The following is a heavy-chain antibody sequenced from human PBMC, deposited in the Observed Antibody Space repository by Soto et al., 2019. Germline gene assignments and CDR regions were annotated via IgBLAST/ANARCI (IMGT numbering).Heavy chain of an antibody. D-gene: IGHD3-10*01. CDR3: ARWGLHLVRSRDYYYYDGMDV. V-gene: IGHV5-51*01. Sequence: PGESLKISCKGSGYSFTSYWIGWVRQMPGKGLERMGIIYPGDSDTRYSPSFQGQVTISADKSISTAYLQWSSLKASDTAMYYCARWGLHLVRSRDYYYYDGMDVWGRGTTVTVAS. J-gene: IGHJ6*02. CDR2: IYPGDSDT. CDR1: GYSFTSYW.